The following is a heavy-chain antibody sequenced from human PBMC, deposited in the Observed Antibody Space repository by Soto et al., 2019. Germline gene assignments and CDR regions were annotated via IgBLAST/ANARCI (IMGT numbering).Heavy chain of an antibody. Sequence: QLQLQESGPGLVKPSETLSLTCTVSGGSISSSSYYWGWIRQPPGKGLEWIGSIYYSGSTYYNPSLKSRVTISVDTSKNQFSLKLSSVTAADTAVYYCARVRGPNDYGDYPQDWFDPWGQGTLVTVSS. D-gene: IGHD4-17*01. CDR3: ARVRGPNDYGDYPQDWFDP. V-gene: IGHV4-39*01. J-gene: IGHJ5*02. CDR2: IYYSGST. CDR1: GGSISSSSYY.